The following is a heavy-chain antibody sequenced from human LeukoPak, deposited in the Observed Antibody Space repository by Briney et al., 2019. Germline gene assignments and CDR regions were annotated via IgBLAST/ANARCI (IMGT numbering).Heavy chain of an antibody. Sequence: SETLSLTCSVSGVSITSDYWSWIRQPPGKGLEWIGYSYYSGSTNYNPSLKSRVTISVVTSKNQFSLRLRSVTAADTAVYYCARRSGTLWGSFDIWGQGTVATVSS. CDR3: ARRSGTLWGSFDI. J-gene: IGHJ3*02. D-gene: IGHD1-1*01. CDR1: GVSITSDY. CDR2: SYYSGST. V-gene: IGHV4-59*01.